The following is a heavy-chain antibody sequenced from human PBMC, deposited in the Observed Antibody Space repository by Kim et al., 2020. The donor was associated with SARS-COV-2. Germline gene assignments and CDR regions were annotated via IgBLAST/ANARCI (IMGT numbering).Heavy chain of an antibody. J-gene: IGHJ3*01. Sequence: SETLSLTCTVSGSSIGIGYYWGWIRQPPGRGLEWIGSISHSGHTYFNVSLQSRLTISVDTSKKQFSLNLPSVTAADTAVYYCARKMVIGWFNFDVWGQGT. CDR3: ARKMVIGWFNFDV. D-gene: IGHD6-19*01. V-gene: IGHV4-38-2*02. CDR1: GSSIGIGYY. CDR2: ISHSGHT.